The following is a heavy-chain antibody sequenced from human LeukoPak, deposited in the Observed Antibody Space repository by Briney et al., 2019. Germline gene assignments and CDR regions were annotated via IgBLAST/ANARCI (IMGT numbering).Heavy chain of an antibody. CDR1: GFTFSSYW. D-gene: IGHD6-13*01. J-gene: IGHJ4*02. V-gene: IGHV3-74*01. Sequence: GGSLRLSCAASGFTFSSYWMHWVRQGPGKGLVWVSRINSDGSSTSYADSVKGRFTISRDNAKNTLYLQMNSLRAEDTAVYYCARERRGYSSSWTHFDYWGQGTLVTVSS. CDR3: ARERRGYSSSWTHFDY. CDR2: INSDGSST.